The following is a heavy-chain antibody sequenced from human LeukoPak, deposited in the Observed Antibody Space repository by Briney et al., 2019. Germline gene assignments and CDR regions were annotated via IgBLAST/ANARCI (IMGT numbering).Heavy chain of an antibody. CDR2: LSSSGSTI. J-gene: IGHJ4*02. V-gene: IGHV3-48*03. Sequence: PGESLTLSCAASGFTFSSYEMNWVPQAPGKELERVSYLSSSGSTIFYADSVKGRFTISRDNAKNSLYLQMNSLRAEDTAVYYCARLYSSSSGLRASDYWGQGTLVTVSS. CDR1: GFTFSSYE. D-gene: IGHD6-6*01. CDR3: ARLYSSSSGLRASDY.